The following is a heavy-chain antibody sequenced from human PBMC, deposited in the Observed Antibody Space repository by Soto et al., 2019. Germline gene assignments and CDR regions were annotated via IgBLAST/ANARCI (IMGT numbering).Heavy chain of an antibody. V-gene: IGHV1-69*12. CDR1: GGTFSSYA. Sequence: QVQLVQSGAEVKKPGSSVKVSCKASGGTFSSYAISWVRQAPGQGLEWMGGITPIFGTADYAQKFQGRVTITADESTSTAYMELSSLRSEDTAVYYCATPGLPNYYYYGMDVWGQGTTVTVSS. J-gene: IGHJ6*02. D-gene: IGHD5-18*01. CDR2: ITPIFGTA. CDR3: ATPGLPNYYYYGMDV.